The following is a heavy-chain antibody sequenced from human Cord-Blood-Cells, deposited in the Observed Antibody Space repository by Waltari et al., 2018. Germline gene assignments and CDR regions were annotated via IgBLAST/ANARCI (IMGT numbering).Heavy chain of an antibody. Sequence: QVQLVQSGAEVKKPGSSVKVSCKASGGTFSSYAISWVRQAPGQGLEWMGGIIPIRGIANYAPMFQGRVTITAEESTSTAYMELSSLRSEETAVNYCARSDGSSWIDYWGQGTLVTVSS. CDR2: IIPIRGIA. CDR1: GGTFSSYA. D-gene: IGHD6-13*01. V-gene: IGHV1-69*04. CDR3: ARSDGSSWIDY. J-gene: IGHJ4*02.